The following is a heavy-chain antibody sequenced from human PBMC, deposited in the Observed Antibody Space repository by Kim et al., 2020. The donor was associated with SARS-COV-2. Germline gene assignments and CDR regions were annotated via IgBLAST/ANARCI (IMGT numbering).Heavy chain of an antibody. J-gene: IGHJ6*02. D-gene: IGHD3-16*02. Sequence: GGSLRRSCAASGFTFSDYYMSWIRQAPGKGLEWVSYISSSSSYTNYADSVKGRFTISRDNAKNSLYLQMNSLRAEDTAVYYCARVGYDYVWGSYRDYYYYSGMDVWGQGTTVTVSS. CDR1: GFTFSDYY. V-gene: IGHV3-11*05. CDR2: ISSSSSYT. CDR3: ARVGYDYVWGSYRDYYYYSGMDV.